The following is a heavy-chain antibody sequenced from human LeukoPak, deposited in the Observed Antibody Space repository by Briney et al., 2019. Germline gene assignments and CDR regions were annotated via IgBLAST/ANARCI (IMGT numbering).Heavy chain of an antibody. CDR1: GFTFSSYW. CDR2: IKQDGSEK. D-gene: IGHD3-3*01. Sequence: GGSPRLSCAASGFTFSSYWMSWVRQAPGKGLEWVANIKQDGSEKYYVDSVKGRFTISRDNAKDSLYLQMNSLRAEDTAVYYCAREDSYDFWSGYRAFDIWGQGTMVTVSS. V-gene: IGHV3-7*01. J-gene: IGHJ3*02. CDR3: AREDSYDFWSGYRAFDI.